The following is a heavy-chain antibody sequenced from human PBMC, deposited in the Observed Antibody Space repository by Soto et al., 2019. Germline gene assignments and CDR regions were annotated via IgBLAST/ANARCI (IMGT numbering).Heavy chain of an antibody. J-gene: IGHJ4*01. CDR3: ARDHSPMVRGVSFDY. Sequence: SETLSLTCAVSGGSVSSTYWWSWIRQPPGKGLEWIGEINHSGSTNYNPSLKSRVTISVDTSKNQFSLKLSSVTAADTAVYYCARDHSPMVRGVSFDYWGHGTLVTVSS. CDR2: INHSGST. D-gene: IGHD3-10*01. CDR1: GGSVSSTYW. V-gene: IGHV4-4*02.